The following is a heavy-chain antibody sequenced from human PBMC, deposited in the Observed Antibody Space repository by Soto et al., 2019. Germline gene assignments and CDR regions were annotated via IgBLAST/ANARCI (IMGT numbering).Heavy chain of an antibody. CDR3: TRDADGRMTTNPYYYYGMDV. Sequence: SETLSLNCTVSGGSISGYYWSWIRQPPGKGLEWIGNVYYSGGAKYNPSVKRRVSISVDTSKNQFSLSLSSVTAADTAVYYCTRDADGRMTTNPYYYYGMDVWGPGITVTVSS. CDR2: VYYSGGA. J-gene: IGHJ6*02. CDR1: GGSISGYY. V-gene: IGHV4-59*01.